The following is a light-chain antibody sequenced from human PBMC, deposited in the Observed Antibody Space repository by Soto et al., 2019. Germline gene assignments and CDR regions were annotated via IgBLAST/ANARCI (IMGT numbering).Light chain of an antibody. CDR2: AAS. J-gene: IGKJ4*01. CDR3: HQADLFPLT. CDR1: QGISSW. Sequence: DIQMTQSPTSASASLGDRVTITCRASQGISSWLAWYQQKPGKAPELLIYAASTLQSGVPSRFSGSGSGTAYTLTLPSLQPEDFASYYCHQADLFPLTFGGGTYVEIK. V-gene: IGKV1-12*01.